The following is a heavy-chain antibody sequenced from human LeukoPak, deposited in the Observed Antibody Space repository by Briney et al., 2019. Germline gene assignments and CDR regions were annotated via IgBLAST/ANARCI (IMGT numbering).Heavy chain of an antibody. V-gene: IGHV3-23*01. CDR2: ISGSGDAT. CDR3: ARRGGSSGWGDFDI. J-gene: IGHJ3*02. D-gene: IGHD6-19*01. Sequence: GGSLRLSCAASEFTFSRYTMNWVRQAPGKGLEWVSSISGSGDATFYADSVKGRFTISRDNSKNTLYLQMNSLSREDTDVYYCARRGGSSGWGDFDIWGQGTMVTVSS. CDR1: EFTFSRYT.